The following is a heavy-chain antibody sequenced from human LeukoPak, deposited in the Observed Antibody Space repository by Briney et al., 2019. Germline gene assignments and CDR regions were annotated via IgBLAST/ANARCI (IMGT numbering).Heavy chain of an antibody. D-gene: IGHD1-26*01. CDR2: ISYDGSNK. V-gene: IGHV3-30-3*01. CDR1: GFTFSSYA. Sequence: GGSLRLSCAASGFTFSSYAMHWVRQAPGKGLEWVAVISYDGSNKYYADSVKGRFTISRDNSKNTLYLQMNSLRAEDTAVYYCAKGPLGDSGSYYFDYWGQGTLVTVSS. J-gene: IGHJ4*02. CDR3: AKGPLGDSGSYYFDY.